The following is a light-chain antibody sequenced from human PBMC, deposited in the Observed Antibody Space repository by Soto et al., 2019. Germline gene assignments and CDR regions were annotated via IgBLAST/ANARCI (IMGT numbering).Light chain of an antibody. V-gene: IGLV2-8*01. CDR2: EVT. CDR3: ISYTGSSTSYV. J-gene: IGLJ1*01. CDR1: SSDVGGYDY. Sequence: QSALTQPPSASGSPGQSVTISCTGTSSDVGGYDYVSWYQQHPGKAPKLMIYEVTIRPSGVSHRFSASKSGNTASLTISGLQADDEADYYCISYTGSSTSYVFGTGTKVTVL.